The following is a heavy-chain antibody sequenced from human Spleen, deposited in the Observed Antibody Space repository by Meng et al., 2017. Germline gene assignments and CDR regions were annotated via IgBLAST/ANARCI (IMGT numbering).Heavy chain of an antibody. CDR1: GFIFSSYW. CDR3: ARFAVYSSGWYADY. V-gene: IGHV3-7*01. Sequence: GGSLRLSCAASGFIFSSYWMTWVRQAPGKGLEWVATIKQDESEKYYVDSLKGRFTISRDNAKNSLFLQMNSLRAEDTAVYYCARFAVYSSGWYADYWGQGTLVTVSS. J-gene: IGHJ4*02. D-gene: IGHD6-19*01. CDR2: IKQDESEK.